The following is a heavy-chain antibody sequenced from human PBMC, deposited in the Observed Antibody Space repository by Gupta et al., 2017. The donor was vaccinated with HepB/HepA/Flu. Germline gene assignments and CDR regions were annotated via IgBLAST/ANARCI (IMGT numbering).Heavy chain of an antibody. J-gene: IGHJ2*01. CDR1: GCTFSSYW. CDR3: ASLQGSSFLWYFDL. D-gene: IGHD6-6*01. V-gene: IGHV3-7*01. Sequence: EVQLVESGGGSVQPGGSLRLACAAAGCTFSSYWMSWVRQAPGKGREWVANIKLDGSENYYVDSVKGRFTMSRDNAKNSLYLQMNSLRAEDTAMYYCASLQGSSFLWYFDLWGRGTLVTVSS. CDR2: IKLDGSEN.